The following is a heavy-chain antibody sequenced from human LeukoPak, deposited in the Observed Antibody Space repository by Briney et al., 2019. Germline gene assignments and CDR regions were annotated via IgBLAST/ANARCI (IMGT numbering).Heavy chain of an antibody. V-gene: IGHV3-30*02. CDR1: GFTFRSYG. J-gene: IGHJ6*03. Sequence: GGSLRLSCAASGFTFRSYGMHWVRQAPGKGLEWVSFILSDGSNKHYTDSVKGRFTISRDNSKNTLYLQMNSLRVEDTAVYYCAKGAPYYYQYLDGWGKGTTVTVSS. CDR3: AKGAPYYYQYLDG. D-gene: IGHD4/OR15-4a*01. CDR2: ILSDGSNK.